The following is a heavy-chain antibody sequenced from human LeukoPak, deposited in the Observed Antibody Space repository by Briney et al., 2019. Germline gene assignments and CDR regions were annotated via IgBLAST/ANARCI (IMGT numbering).Heavy chain of an antibody. J-gene: IGHJ4*02. V-gene: IGHV4-59*01. D-gene: IGHD3-10*01. CDR1: GGSISSYY. CDR3: ARGSGRVGLWFGEPFV. Sequence: PSETLSLTCTVSGGSISSYYWSWIRQPPGKGLEWIGYIYYSGSTNYNPSLKSRVTISVDTSKNQFSLKLSSVTAADTAVYYCARGSGRVGLWFGEPFVWGQGTLVTVSS. CDR2: IYYSGST.